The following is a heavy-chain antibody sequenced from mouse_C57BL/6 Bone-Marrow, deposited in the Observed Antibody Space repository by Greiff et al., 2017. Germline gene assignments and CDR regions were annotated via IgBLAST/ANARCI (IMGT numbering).Heavy chain of an antibody. D-gene: IGHD2-3*01. Sequence: VKLQESGAELVKPGASVKLSCKASGYTFTEYTIHWVKQRSGQGLEWIGWFYPGSGSIKYNEKFKDKATLTADKSSSPVYMELSRLTSEDSAVYFWARHEADGYYDWYFDVWGTGTTVTVSS. V-gene: IGHV1-62-2*01. CDR2: FYPGSGSI. J-gene: IGHJ1*03. CDR1: GYTFTEYT. CDR3: ARHEADGYYDWYFDV.